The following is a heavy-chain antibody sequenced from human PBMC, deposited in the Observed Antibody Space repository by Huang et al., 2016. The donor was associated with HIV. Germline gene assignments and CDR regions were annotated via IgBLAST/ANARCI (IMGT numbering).Heavy chain of an antibody. D-gene: IGHD3-22*01. V-gene: IGHV3-30*02. CDR2: GQCNGNEK. CDR3: AKGCHAYYDRSGYPYYADV. CDR1: GFVFSNYG. J-gene: IGHJ6*03. Sequence: QVQLVESGGGVVQPGGSLRLSCVASGFVFSNYGMHWVRQAPGKGLEWVAFGQCNGNEKYYADSVRGRFIISRDNPKNTLHLQMKSLRAEDTAIYYCAKGCHAYYDRSGYPYYADVWGGGTTVTVSS.